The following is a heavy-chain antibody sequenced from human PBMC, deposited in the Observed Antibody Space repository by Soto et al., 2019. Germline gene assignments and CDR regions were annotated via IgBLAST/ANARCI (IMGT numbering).Heavy chain of an antibody. V-gene: IGHV1-46*01. CDR3: ARDPGYSSSWYRGMDV. J-gene: IGHJ6*02. Sequence: VASVKVYCEASGYTFTSYYMHWLRQAPGQGLEWMGIINPSGGSTSYAQKFQGRVTMTRDTSTSTVYMELSSLRSEDTAVYYCARDPGYSSSWYRGMDVWGQGTTVTVSS. D-gene: IGHD6-13*01. CDR1: GYTFTSYY. CDR2: INPSGGST.